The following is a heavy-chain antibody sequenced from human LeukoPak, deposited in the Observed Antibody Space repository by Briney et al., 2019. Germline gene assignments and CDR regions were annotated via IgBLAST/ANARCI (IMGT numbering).Heavy chain of an antibody. J-gene: IGHJ4*02. CDR1: GFSFTNAY. CDR2: IKTKSDGGTT. D-gene: IGHD2/OR15-2a*01. Sequence: GGSLRLSCAASGFSFTNAYMTWVRQAPGKGLEWVGRIKTKSDGGTTDYAAPVQGRFTISRDDSKDTLYLQMNSLKTEDTAVYSCTAASEDFWGQGILLTVSS. CDR3: TAASEDF. V-gene: IGHV3-15*01.